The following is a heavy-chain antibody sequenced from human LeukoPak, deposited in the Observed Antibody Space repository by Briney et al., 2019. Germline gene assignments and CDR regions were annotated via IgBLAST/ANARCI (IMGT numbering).Heavy chain of an antibody. V-gene: IGHV4-39*07. CDR2: FYYRGST. Sequence: PSETLSLTCTVSGGPISRSRYYWGWIRQPPAKGVGWVGGFYYRGSTYYNPSLKSRVTISVDTSKNQFSLKLSSVTAADTAVYYCARASGGNRRYYYYYYMDVWGKGTTITVSS. CDR3: ARASGGNRRYYYYYYMDV. CDR1: GGPISRSRYY. J-gene: IGHJ6*03. D-gene: IGHD4-23*01.